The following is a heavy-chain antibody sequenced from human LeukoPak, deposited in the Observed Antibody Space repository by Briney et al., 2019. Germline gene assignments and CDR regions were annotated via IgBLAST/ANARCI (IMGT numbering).Heavy chain of an antibody. Sequence: GASVKVSCKASGYTFTGYYMHWVRQAPGQGLEWKGWINPNSGGANYAQKFQGRVTMTRDTSISTAYMELSRLRSDDTAVYYCARVVRLSGYGHLDYWGQGTLVTVSS. D-gene: IGHD5-12*01. CDR2: INPNSGGA. CDR1: GYTFTGYY. J-gene: IGHJ4*02. V-gene: IGHV1-2*02. CDR3: ARVVRLSGYGHLDY.